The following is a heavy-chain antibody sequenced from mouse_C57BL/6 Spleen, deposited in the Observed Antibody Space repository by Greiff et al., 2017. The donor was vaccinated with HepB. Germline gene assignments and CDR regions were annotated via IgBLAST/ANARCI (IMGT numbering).Heavy chain of an antibody. V-gene: IGHV5-4*01. D-gene: IGHD2-4*01. CDR3: ARAHYDYLWFAY. CDR2: ISDGGSYT. J-gene: IGHJ3*01. CDR1: GFTFSSYA. Sequence: EVQLVESGGGLVKPGGSLKLSCAASGFTFSSYAMSWVRQTPEKRLEWVATISDGGSYTYYPDNVKGRFTISRDNAKNNLYLQMSHLKSEDTAMYYCARAHYDYLWFAYWGQGTLVTVSA.